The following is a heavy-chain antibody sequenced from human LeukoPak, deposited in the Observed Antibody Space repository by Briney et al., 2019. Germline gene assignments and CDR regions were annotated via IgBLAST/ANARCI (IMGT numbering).Heavy chain of an antibody. J-gene: IGHJ6*02. Sequence: GGSLRLSCAASGFTFDDYAMHWVRQPPGKGLEWVSGISWNSGSIGYADSVKGRFTISRDNAKNSLYLQMNSLRAEDTALYYCAKDTGDTAMVSYYYYGMDVWGQGTTVTVSS. CDR3: AKDTGDTAMVSYYYYGMDV. CDR1: GFTFDDYA. CDR2: ISWNSGSI. V-gene: IGHV3-9*01. D-gene: IGHD5-18*01.